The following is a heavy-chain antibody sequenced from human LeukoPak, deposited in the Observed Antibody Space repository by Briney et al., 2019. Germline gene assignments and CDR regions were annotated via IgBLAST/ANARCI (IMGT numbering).Heavy chain of an antibody. Sequence: SETLSLTCTVSGVSISSGSYYWSWIRQPAGKGLEWIGRIYTCGSTNYNPSLKSRVTISVDTSKNQFSLKLSSVTAADTAVYYCARGAVYYYGSGSYYTRWFDPWGQGTLVTVSS. J-gene: IGHJ5*02. D-gene: IGHD3-10*01. CDR3: ARGAVYYYGSGSYYTRWFDP. CDR2: IYTCGST. CDR1: GVSISSGSYY. V-gene: IGHV4-61*02.